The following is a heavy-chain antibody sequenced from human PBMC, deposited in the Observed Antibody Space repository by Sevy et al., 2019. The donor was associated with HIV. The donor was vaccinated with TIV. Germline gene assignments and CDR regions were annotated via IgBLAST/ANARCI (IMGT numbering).Heavy chain of an antibody. CDR2: ISSGSRYT. D-gene: IGHD6-13*01. V-gene: IGHV3-11*06. CDR3: ARVRVVAADYYFDY. Sequence: GGSLRLSCAASGFSFSDYYMTWIRQAPGKGLEWVSYISSGSRYTNYEDSVKGRFAISRDHAAKSLYLQMSSLRAEDTAVYYCARVRVVAADYYFDYWGQGTLVTVSS. CDR1: GFSFSDYY. J-gene: IGHJ4*02.